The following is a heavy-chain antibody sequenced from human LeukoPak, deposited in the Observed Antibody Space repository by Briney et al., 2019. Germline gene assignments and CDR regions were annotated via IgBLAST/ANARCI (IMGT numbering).Heavy chain of an antibody. V-gene: IGHV3-30*02. CDR2: TRYDGGNQ. Sequence: PGGSLRLSCVASGFSFSTYGMHWARQAPGKGLEWVAFTRYDGGNQYYGDSVKGRFAISRDNSKNTLYLQMNSLRTEDTAVYHCARDRGSHSSSPWFEPWGQGTLVTVSS. CDR1: GFSFSTYG. CDR3: ARDRGSHSSSPWFEP. D-gene: IGHD6-6*01. J-gene: IGHJ5*02.